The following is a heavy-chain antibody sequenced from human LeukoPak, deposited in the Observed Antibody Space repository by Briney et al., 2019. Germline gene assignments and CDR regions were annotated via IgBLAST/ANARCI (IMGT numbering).Heavy chain of an antibody. CDR2: ISSSCSYI. V-gene: IGHV3-21*04. J-gene: IGHJ4*02. D-gene: IGHD1-14*01. CDR3: ARGVEPLAANTLAY. Sequence: PGGSLRLSCAASGFTFSSYSMNWVRQAPGKGLEWVSSISSSCSYIYYADSVKGRFTISRDNSKNTLYLEMNSLSPDDTAVYYCARGVEPLAANTLAYWGQGTLVTVSS. CDR1: GFTFSSYS.